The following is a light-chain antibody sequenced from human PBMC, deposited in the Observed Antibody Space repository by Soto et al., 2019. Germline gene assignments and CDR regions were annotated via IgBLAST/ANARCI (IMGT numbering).Light chain of an antibody. CDR1: SSNIGRNT. V-gene: IGLV1-44*01. Sequence: QPVLTQPPSASGTPGQRVTISCSGSSSNIGRNTVNWLQQLPGTGPKLLIYVNNQRPSGVPARLSGSKYGTSASLAISGLQDEDEADYSCAAWDDSLNGVVFGGGTKLNVL. J-gene: IGLJ2*01. CDR3: AAWDDSLNGVV. CDR2: VNN.